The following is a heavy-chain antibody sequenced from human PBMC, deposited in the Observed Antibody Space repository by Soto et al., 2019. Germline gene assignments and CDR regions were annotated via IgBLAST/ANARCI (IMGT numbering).Heavy chain of an antibody. V-gene: IGHV3-49*03. CDR3: ARYTYTSRYSYYGMDV. Sequence: GGSLRLSCTTSGFTFGDYAMCWFRQAPGKGLEWVGVVRSKAYGGTTDYAASVKGRFDISRDDSKSVAYLQMNSVTTEDTAVYFCARYTYTSRYSYYGMDVWGQGSTVTVSS. CDR2: VRSKAYGGTT. CDR1: GFTFGDYA. J-gene: IGHJ6*02. D-gene: IGHD6-13*01.